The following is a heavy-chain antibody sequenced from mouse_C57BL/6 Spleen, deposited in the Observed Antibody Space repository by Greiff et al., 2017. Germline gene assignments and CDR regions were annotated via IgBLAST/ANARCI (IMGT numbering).Heavy chain of an antibody. CDR3: ARATYYAMDY. J-gene: IGHJ4*01. V-gene: IGHV1-69*01. CDR1: GYTFTSYW. D-gene: IGHD1-1*01. CDR2: IDPSDSYT. Sequence: QVQLQQPGAELVMPGASVKLSCKASGYTFTSYWMHWVKQRPGQGLEWIGEIDPSDSYTNYNQKFKGKSTLTVDKSSSTAYMQLSSLTSEDSAVYYCARATYYAMDYWGQGTSVTGSS.